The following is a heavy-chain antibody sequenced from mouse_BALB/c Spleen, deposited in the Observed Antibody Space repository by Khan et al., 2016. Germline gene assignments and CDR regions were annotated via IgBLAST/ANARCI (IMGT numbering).Heavy chain of an antibody. CDR3: RITVDRYNSQTTLDRQMTALGAEDSASYCCARDRRGYDDAMDY. CDR2: IRNKDNGYTP. CDR1: GFTFTDYY. J-gene: IGHJ4*01. D-gene: IGHD2-2*01. V-gene: IGHV7-3*02. Sequence: EVELVESGGGLVQPGGSLRLSCATSGFTFTDYYMSWVRQPPGKALEWLGFIRNKDNGYTPEYSASVKGRVTISRDNSQTILYLQMNTLRAEDSASVNCRITVDRYNSQTTLDRQMTALGAEDSASYCCARDRRGYDDAMDYWGQGTSVTVSS.